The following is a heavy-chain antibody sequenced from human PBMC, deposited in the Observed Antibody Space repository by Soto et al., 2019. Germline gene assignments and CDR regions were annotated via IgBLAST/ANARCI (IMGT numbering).Heavy chain of an antibody. V-gene: IGHV4-39*01. D-gene: IGHD3-10*01. Sequence: SEPLSLTCTVSGGSISNSNYFWGWIRQAPGKGLEWIGSILYTGTTSYNSSLEGRVAISVDTSNNQFSLKLNSVTAADTAVYYCARLGSGEGHEDDWGKGTMVTVTT. CDR3: ARLGSGEGHEDD. CDR1: GGSISNSNYF. CDR2: ILYTGTT. J-gene: IGHJ4*02.